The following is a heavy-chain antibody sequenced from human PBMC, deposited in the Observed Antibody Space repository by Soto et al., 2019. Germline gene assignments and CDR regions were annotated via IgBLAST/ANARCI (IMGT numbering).Heavy chain of an antibody. Sequence: SETLSLTCTVSGVSITSIDYYWGWIRLSPGKGLEWIASTLYNVRNNYNPSLKSRVTLTVDTSRNQFSLKLGSVTAADTAVYYCARRRDPDGAYFDRWGQGTLVTVSS. D-gene: IGHD4-17*01. CDR1: GVSITSIDYY. J-gene: IGHJ4*02. V-gene: IGHV4-39*01. CDR3: ARRRDPDGAYFDR. CDR2: TLYNVRN.